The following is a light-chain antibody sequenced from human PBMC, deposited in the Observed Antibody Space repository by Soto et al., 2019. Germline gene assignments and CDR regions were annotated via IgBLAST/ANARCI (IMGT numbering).Light chain of an antibody. Sequence: AIRMTQSPSSFSASTGDRVTVTCRASQGIGSYLAWFQQKSGTAPQLLIYAASTLQSGIPSRFSGSGSGTDFTLTISCLQSEDFATYYCQHYNTYPWTFGQGTKV. V-gene: IGKV1-8*01. CDR1: QGIGSY. J-gene: IGKJ1*01. CDR2: AAS. CDR3: QHYNTYPWT.